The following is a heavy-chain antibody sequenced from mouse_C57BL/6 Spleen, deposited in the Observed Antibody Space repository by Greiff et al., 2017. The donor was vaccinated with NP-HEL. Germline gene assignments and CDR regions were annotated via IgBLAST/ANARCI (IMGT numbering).Heavy chain of an antibody. J-gene: IGHJ3*01. CDR2: IDPEDGDT. Sequence: VQLQQSGAELVKPGASVKLSCTASGFNIKDYYMHWVKQRTEQGLEWIGRIDPEDGDTKYAPKFQGKATITADTSSNTAYLQLSSLTSEDTAVYYCALIGYGSSLFAYWGQGTLVTVSA. CDR3: ALIGYGSSLFAY. D-gene: IGHD1-1*01. CDR1: GFNIKDYY. V-gene: IGHV14-2*01.